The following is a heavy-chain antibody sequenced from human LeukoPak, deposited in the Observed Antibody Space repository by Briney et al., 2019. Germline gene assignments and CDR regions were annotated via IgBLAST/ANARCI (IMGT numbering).Heavy chain of an antibody. J-gene: IGHJ4*02. D-gene: IGHD6-13*01. CDR2: IYYSGST. Sequence: SETLSLTCTVSGGSIRSYYWSWIRQPPGKGLEWIGYIYYSGSTNYNPSLKSRVTISVDTSKNQFSLKLSSVTAADTAVYYCARGRYSSSWYYFDYWGQGTLVTVSS. CDR3: ARGRYSSSWYYFDY. V-gene: IGHV4-59*01. CDR1: GGSIRSYY.